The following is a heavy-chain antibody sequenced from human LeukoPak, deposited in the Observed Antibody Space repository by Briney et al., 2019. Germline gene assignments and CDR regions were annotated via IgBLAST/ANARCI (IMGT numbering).Heavy chain of an antibody. D-gene: IGHD1-26*01. Sequence: ASVKVSCKASGYTFTAYYIHWVRQAPGQGLEWMGRINPNSGGTNYAQKFQGRVTMTRDTSISTAYMELSRLRSDDTAVYYCARPWEITMSERSYNWFGSWGQGTLVTVSS. J-gene: IGHJ5*01. V-gene: IGHV1-2*02. CDR3: ARPWEITMSERSYNWFGS. CDR1: GYTFTAYY. CDR2: INPNSGGT.